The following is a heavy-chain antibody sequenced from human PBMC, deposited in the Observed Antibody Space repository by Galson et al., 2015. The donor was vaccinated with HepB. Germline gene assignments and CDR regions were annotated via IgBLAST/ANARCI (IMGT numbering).Heavy chain of an antibody. D-gene: IGHD6-19*01. CDR3: ARKAVAGILLHHYGMDV. CDR2: ISPNSGGT. J-gene: IGHJ6*02. V-gene: IGHV1-2*06. Sequence: SVKVSCKASGYTFTGYYMHWVRQAPGQGLEWMGRISPNSGGTNYAQKFQGRVTMTRDTSISTAYMELSRLRSDDTAVYYCARKAVAGILLHHYGMDVWGQGTTVTVSS. CDR1: GYTFTGYY.